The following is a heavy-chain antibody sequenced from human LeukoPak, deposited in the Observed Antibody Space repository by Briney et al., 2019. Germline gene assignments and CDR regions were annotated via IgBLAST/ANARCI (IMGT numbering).Heavy chain of an antibody. CDR3: ARDHTPYYDSSGYRDDAFDI. CDR1: GGSISSYY. D-gene: IGHD3-22*01. J-gene: IGHJ3*02. V-gene: IGHV4-4*07. CDR2: IYTSGST. Sequence: PSETLSLTCTVSGGSISSYYWSWIRQPAGKGLEWIGRIYTSGSTNYNPSLKSRVTMSVDTSKNQFSLKLSSVTAADTAVYYCARDHTPYYDSSGYRDDAFDIWGQGTMVTVSP.